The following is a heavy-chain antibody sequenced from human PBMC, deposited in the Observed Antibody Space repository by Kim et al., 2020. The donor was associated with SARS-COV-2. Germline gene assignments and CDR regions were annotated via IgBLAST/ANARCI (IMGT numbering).Heavy chain of an antibody. V-gene: IGHV3-23*03. CDR3: AKAGRGKRSTMWGLGYYFDY. Sequence: GGSLRLSCAASGFTFSSYAMSWVRQAPGKGLEWVSVIYSGGSSTYYADSVKGRFTISRDNSKNTLYLQMNSLRAEDTAVYYCAKAGRGKRSTMWGLGYYFDYWGQGTLVTVSS. CDR2: IYSGGSST. J-gene: IGHJ4*02. CDR1: GFTFSSYA. D-gene: IGHD3-10*01.